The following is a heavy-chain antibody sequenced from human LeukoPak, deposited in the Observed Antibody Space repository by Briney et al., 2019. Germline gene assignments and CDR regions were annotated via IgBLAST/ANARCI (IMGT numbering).Heavy chain of an antibody. J-gene: IGHJ4*02. D-gene: IGHD6-13*01. CDR3: ARGYGDSWFYFDY. CDR1: GSTFSTYW. Sequence: GGSLRLSCAGSGSTFSTYWMHWVRQVPGKGPVWVARINSDGRSTSHADSVKGRFTISRDNAKNTLYLQMNSVRAEDTSVYYCARGYGDSWFYFDYWGQGALVTVSS. CDR2: INSDGRST. V-gene: IGHV3-74*01.